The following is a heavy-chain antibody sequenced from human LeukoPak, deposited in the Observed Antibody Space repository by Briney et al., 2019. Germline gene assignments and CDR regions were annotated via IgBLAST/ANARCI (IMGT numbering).Heavy chain of an antibody. CDR2: IKQDGSQK. V-gene: IGHV3-7*01. Sequence: GGSLRLSCTTSGFTLRRYWMSWLRQAPGKGWEWVANIKQDGSQKYYVGSVKGRFTISRDNAKTSVSLEMKSLSSEDTAVYYYARDSGHYYVDVWGKGTTVTVSS. CDR3: ARDSGHYYVDV. CDR1: GFTLRRYW. J-gene: IGHJ6*03.